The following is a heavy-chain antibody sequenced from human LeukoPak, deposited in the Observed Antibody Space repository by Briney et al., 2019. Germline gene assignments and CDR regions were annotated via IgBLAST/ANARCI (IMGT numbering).Heavy chain of an antibody. J-gene: IGHJ4*02. CDR1: GGSISSYY. Sequence: SETLSLTCTVSGGSISSYYWSWIRQPPGKGLEWIGYIYYSGSTDYNPSLKSRVTISVDTSKNQFSLKLTSVTAADTAVYYCAKDSLNYYDSSGYYYRWGQGTLVTVSS. CDR3: AKDSLNYYDSSGYYYR. D-gene: IGHD3-22*01. V-gene: IGHV4-59*12. CDR2: IYYSGST.